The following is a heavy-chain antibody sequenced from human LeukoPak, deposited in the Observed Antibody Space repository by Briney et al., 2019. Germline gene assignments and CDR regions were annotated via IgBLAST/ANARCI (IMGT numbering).Heavy chain of an antibody. D-gene: IGHD6-13*01. CDR1: GGSISSYY. J-gene: IGHJ4*02. Sequence: SETLSLTCTASGGSISSYYWSWIRQPAGKGLEWIGRIYTSGSTNYNPSLKSRVTISVDKSKNQFSLKLSSVTAADTAVYYCARAGSIAAAADWGQGTLVTVSS. V-gene: IGHV4-4*07. CDR3: ARAGSIAAAAD. CDR2: IYTSGST.